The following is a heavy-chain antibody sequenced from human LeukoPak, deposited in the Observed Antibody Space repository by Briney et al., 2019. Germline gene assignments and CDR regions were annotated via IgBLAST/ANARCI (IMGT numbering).Heavy chain of an antibody. CDR3: AKDRIRHGNTDY. CDR2: VSYDGSNK. J-gene: IGHJ4*02. D-gene: IGHD1-14*01. V-gene: IGHV3-30*18. Sequence: GSLRLSCAASGFTFSSYGMHWVRQAPGKGLEWVAVVSYDGSNKYYADSAKGRFTISRDNSKNTLYLQMNSLRAEDTAVYYCAKDRIRHGNTDYWGQGTLVTVSS. CDR1: GFTFSSYG.